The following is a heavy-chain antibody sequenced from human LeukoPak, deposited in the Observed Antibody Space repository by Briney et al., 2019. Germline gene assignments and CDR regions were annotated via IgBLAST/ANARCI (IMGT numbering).Heavy chain of an antibody. V-gene: IGHV4-30-4*01. CDR1: GGSISSGDYY. CDR3: ARDVTDRYYGMDV. D-gene: IGHD1-20*01. Sequence: SETLSLTCTVSGGSISSGDYYWSLIRQPPGKGLEWIGYIYYSGSTYYNPSLKSRVTISVDTSKNQFSLKLSSVTAADTAVYYCARDVTDRYYGMDVWGQGTTVTVSS. J-gene: IGHJ6*02. CDR2: IYYSGST.